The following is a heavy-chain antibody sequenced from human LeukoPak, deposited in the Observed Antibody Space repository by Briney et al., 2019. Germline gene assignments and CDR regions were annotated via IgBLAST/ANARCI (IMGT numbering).Heavy chain of an antibody. CDR3: ARGPLTGYYVLIDY. CDR1: GYTFTSYG. CDR2: ISAYNGNT. Sequence: ASVKVSCKASGYTFTSYGISWVRQAPGQGLEWMGWISAYNGNTNYAQKLQGRVTMTTETSTSTAYMKLRSLRSDDTAVYYCARGPLTGYYVLIDYWGQGTLVTVSS. V-gene: IGHV1-18*01. J-gene: IGHJ4*02. D-gene: IGHD3-9*01.